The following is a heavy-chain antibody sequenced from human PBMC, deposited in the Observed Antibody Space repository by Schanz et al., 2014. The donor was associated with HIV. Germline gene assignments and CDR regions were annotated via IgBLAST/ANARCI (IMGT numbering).Heavy chain of an antibody. J-gene: IGHJ4*02. CDR2: ISSSGSTI. Sequence: VQQVLESGGGLVQPGGSLRLSCAASGFTFSDYYMSWIRQAPGKGLEWVSYISSSGSTIYYADSVKGRFTISRDNAKNSLYLQMNSLRAEDTAVYYCASGNYYDSSGYYYPPRYWGQGTLVTVSS. V-gene: IGHV3-11*01. CDR1: GFTFSDYY. D-gene: IGHD3-22*01. CDR3: ASGNYYDSSGYYYPPRY.